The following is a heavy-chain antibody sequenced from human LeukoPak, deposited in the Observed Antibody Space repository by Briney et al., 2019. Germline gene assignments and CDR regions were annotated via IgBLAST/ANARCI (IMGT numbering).Heavy chain of an antibody. J-gene: IGHJ4*02. CDR1: GYTFTGCY. Sequence: ASVKVSCKASGYTFTGCYMHWVRQAPGQGLEWMGWINPNSGGTNYAQKFQGRVTMTRDTSISTAYMELSRLRSDDTAVYYCARLTVPAATVGDYWGQGTLVTVSS. CDR2: INPNSGGT. CDR3: ARLTVPAATVGDY. V-gene: IGHV1-2*02. D-gene: IGHD2-2*01.